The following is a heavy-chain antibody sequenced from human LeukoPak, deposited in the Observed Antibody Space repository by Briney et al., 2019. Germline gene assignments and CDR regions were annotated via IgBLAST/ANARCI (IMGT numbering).Heavy chain of an antibody. V-gene: IGHV4-39*01. J-gene: IGHJ5*02. CDR3: ARMPPFGYGDYGWFDP. CDR1: GVSISSSNSY. Sequence: SETLSLTCTVSGVSISSSNSYWGWIRQPPGKGLEWIGSSYYSGHTYYNAALKSQVSISIDTSKNQFSLNLYSVTAADTAVYYCARMPPFGYGDYGWFDPWGQGTLVTVSS. CDR2: SYYSGHT. D-gene: IGHD4-17*01.